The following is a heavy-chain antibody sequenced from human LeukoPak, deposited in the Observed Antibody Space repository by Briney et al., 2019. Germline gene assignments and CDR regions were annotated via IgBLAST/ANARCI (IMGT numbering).Heavy chain of an antibody. CDR3: VAQGLPVVAAAILVRREYYFDY. CDR2: IYTSGST. Sequence: PSQTLSLTCTVSGGSISSGSYYWSWIRQPAGKGLEWIGRIYTSGSTNYNPSLKSRVTISVDTSKNQFSLKLSSVTAADTAVYYCVAQGLPVVAAAILVRREYYFDYWGQGTLVTVSS. J-gene: IGHJ4*02. V-gene: IGHV4-61*02. D-gene: IGHD2-2*02. CDR1: GGSISSGSYY.